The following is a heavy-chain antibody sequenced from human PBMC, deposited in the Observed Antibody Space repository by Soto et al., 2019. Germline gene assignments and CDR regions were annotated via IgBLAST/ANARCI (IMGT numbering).Heavy chain of an antibody. CDR1: GFTFSSQA. CDR2: ISDSGGNT. Sequence: GGSLRLSCAASGFTFSSQAMSWVRQAPGKGLEWVSAISDSGGNTYYADSVKGRFTISRDNSKNTLYLQMNSLRAEDTAVYYCAKVLHEYSILYYGMDVWGQGTTVTVSS. J-gene: IGHJ6*02. CDR3: AKVLHEYSILYYGMDV. V-gene: IGHV3-23*01. D-gene: IGHD4-4*01.